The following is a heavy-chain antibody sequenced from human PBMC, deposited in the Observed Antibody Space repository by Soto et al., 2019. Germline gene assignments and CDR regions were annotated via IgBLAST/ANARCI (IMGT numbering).Heavy chain of an antibody. J-gene: IGHJ4*02. CDR3: GTTFEY. Sequence: GGSLVLSCSASGFTCSKYGMHWVRQVPGEGLLWVSSINNDGSRTWYADSVRGRIAMSRDNARNLVYLQMNSLRAEDTAVYYCGTTFEYWGQGALVTVSS. CDR2: INNDGSRT. CDR1: GFTCSKYG. D-gene: IGHD1-26*01. V-gene: IGHV3-74*01.